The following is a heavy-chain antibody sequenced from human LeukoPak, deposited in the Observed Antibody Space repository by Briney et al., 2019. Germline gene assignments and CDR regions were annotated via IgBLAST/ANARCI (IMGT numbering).Heavy chain of an antibody. J-gene: IGHJ4*02. Sequence: GGSLRLSCAASGFTSRDYYMSWVRQAPGKGLEWVSHISSGGTAKYYADSVKGRFTVSRDNAKNSLYLQMNSLGAEDTAVYYCARGLVGATKDYWGQGTLVTVSS. CDR2: ISSGGTAK. CDR1: GFTSRDYY. D-gene: IGHD1-26*01. CDR3: ARGLVGATKDY. V-gene: IGHV3-11*01.